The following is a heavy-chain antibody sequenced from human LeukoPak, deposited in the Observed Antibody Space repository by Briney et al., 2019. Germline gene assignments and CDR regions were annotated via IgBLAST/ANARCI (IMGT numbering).Heavy chain of an antibody. V-gene: IGHV4-61*01. CDR1: GGSVSSGSYY. D-gene: IGHD1-26*01. J-gene: IGHJ6*02. Sequence: PSETLSLTCTVSGGSVSSGSYYWSWIRQPPGKGLEWIGYIYYSGSTNYNPSLKSRVTISVDTSKNQFSLKLSSVTAADTAVYYCALGGSYFGHYYGMDVWGQGTTVTVSS. CDR3: ALGGSYFGHYYGMDV. CDR2: IYYSGST.